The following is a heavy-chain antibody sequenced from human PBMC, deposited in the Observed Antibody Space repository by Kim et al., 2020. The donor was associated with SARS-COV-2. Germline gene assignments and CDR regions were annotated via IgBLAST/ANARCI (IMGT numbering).Heavy chain of an antibody. J-gene: IGHJ6*02. CDR1: GYTLTELS. Sequence: ASVKVSCKVSGYTLTELSMHWVRQAPGKGLEWMGGFDPEDGETIYAQKFQGRVTMTEDTSTDTAYMELSSLTSEDTAVYYCATALGIAAAGNTPNNYYYYYGMDVWGQGTPVTVSS. CDR2: FDPEDGET. CDR3: ATALGIAAAGNTPNNYYYYYGMDV. V-gene: IGHV1-24*01. D-gene: IGHD6-13*01.